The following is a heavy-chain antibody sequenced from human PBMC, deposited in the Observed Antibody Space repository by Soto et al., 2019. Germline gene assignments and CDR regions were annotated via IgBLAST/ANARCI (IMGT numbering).Heavy chain of an antibody. V-gene: IGHV3-21*01. J-gene: IGHJ4*02. CDR1: GFTFSSYS. CDR2: ISSSSSYI. CDR3: ARDGPTRGFDY. D-gene: IGHD2-2*01. Sequence: EVQLVESGGGLVKPGGSLRLSCAASGFTFSSYSMNWVRQAPGKGLEWVSSISSSSSYIYYADSVKGRFTISRANAKNSLYLQLNSLISEDTAVYYCARDGPTRGFDYWGQGTLVTVSS.